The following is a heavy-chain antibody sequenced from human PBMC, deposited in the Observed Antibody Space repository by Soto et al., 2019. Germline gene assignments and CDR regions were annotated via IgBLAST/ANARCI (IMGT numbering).Heavy chain of an antibody. V-gene: IGHV3-15*01. CDR3: YSAQGPHYYYYGMDV. CDR1: GFTFSNAW. J-gene: IGHJ6*02. CDR2: IKSKTDGGTT. Sequence: GGSLRLSCAASGFTFSNAWMSWVRQAPGKGLEWVGRIKSKTDGGTTDYGAPVKGRFTIPRDDSKNTLNLQMNSPKTDDTALYSGYSAQGPHYYYYGMDVWGQGTTVTVSS.